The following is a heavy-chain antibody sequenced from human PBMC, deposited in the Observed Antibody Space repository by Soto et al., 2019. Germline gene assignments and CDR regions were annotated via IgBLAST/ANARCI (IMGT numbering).Heavy chain of an antibody. CDR2: VSSTGST. D-gene: IGHD3-10*01. J-gene: IGHJ6*02. V-gene: IGHV4-4*08. Sequence: SETLSLTCTVSGASITQYYWNWIRQSPGKGLEWIVSVSSTGSTVYNPSLTSRVTVSLDTSKNQFSLKLNSVTAADTAVYYCATRTDYYYGSGSLGGMDVWGQGTTVTVSS. CDR3: ATRTDYYYGSGSLGGMDV. CDR1: GASITQYY.